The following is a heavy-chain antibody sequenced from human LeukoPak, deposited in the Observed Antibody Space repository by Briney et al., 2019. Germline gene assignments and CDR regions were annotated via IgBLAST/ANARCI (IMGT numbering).Heavy chain of an antibody. V-gene: IGHV4-39*07. Sequence: PSETLSLTCIVSGDSIRSSNYSWGWIRQPPGKGLEWIGNIYYSGSTYYNPSLKSRVTISVDTSKNQFSLKLTSATAADTAVYYCARGYSSSWYINWFDPWGQGTLVTVSS. CDR3: ARGYSSSWYINWFDP. CDR1: GDSIRSSNYS. CDR2: IYYSGST. J-gene: IGHJ5*02. D-gene: IGHD6-13*01.